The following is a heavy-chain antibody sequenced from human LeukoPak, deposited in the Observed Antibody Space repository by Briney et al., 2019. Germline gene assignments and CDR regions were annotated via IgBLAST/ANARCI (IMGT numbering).Heavy chain of an antibody. Sequence: GESLKISCKTSGYTFPNSWIGWVRQMPGKGLEWMGIIYPRDSDTRYSPSFRGQVTISADESISTAYLQWSSLKASDSAVYYCARQSHSGSPWGQGTLVTVSS. V-gene: IGHV5-51*01. CDR3: ARQSHSGSP. D-gene: IGHD3-10*01. CDR2: IYPRDSDT. CDR1: GYTFPNSW. J-gene: IGHJ5*02.